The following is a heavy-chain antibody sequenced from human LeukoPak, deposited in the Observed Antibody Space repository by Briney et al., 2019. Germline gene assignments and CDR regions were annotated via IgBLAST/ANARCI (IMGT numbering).Heavy chain of an antibody. CDR3: ASISDLLYYFDS. J-gene: IGHJ4*02. V-gene: IGHV3-66*01. CDR1: GFTFSSYS. Sequence: GGSLRLSCAASGFTFSSYSMNWVRQAPGKGLEWVSVSYTGGNTHYADSVKGRFTLSRDNSKNTVYLQMNSLRVEDTAMYYCASISDLLYYFDSWGQGTLVTVSS. CDR2: SYTGGNT.